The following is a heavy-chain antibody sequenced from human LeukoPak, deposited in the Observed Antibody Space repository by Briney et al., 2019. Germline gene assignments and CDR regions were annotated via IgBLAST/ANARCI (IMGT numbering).Heavy chain of an antibody. Sequence: GASVKVSCKTSGYPFSTYEINWVRQAPGQGLEWMGRIIPILGIANYAQKFQGRVTITADKSTSTAYMELSSLRSEDTAVYYCAGAYYYGSGSFYGMDVWGQGTTVTVSS. D-gene: IGHD3-10*01. CDR1: GYPFSTYE. V-gene: IGHV1-69*04. CDR2: IIPILGIA. CDR3: AGAYYYGSGSFYGMDV. J-gene: IGHJ6*02.